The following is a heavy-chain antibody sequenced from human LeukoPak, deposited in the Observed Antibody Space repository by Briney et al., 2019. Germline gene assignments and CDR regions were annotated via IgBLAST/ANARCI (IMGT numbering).Heavy chain of an antibody. V-gene: IGHV4-59*01. CDR3: ARGWRGVVGATSFDY. J-gene: IGHJ4*02. CDR1: GGSISSYY. CDR2: IFYSGST. D-gene: IGHD1-26*01. Sequence: SETLSLTCTVSGGSISSYYWSWIRQPPGGGLEWIGYIFYSGSTNYNPSLKSRVTISVDTSKNQFSLTLNSVTAADTAVYYCARGWRGVVGATSFDYWGQGTLVTVSS.